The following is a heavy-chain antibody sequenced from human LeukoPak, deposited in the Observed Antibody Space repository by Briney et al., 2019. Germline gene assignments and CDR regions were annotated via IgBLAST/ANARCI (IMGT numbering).Heavy chain of an antibody. D-gene: IGHD2-15*01. CDR2: ITWNGGSA. CDR1: GFSFNDYG. V-gene: IGHV3-20*04. J-gene: IGHJ6*03. Sequence: GGSLRLSCAASGFSFNDYGMSWVRQAPGQGPEWVSGITWNGGSADYAASVKGRFTISRDNARNSLYLQMNSLRDEDTALYYCVRGGGSIRHSYYYYVDVWGKGTSVTVSS. CDR3: VRGGGSIRHSYYYYVDV.